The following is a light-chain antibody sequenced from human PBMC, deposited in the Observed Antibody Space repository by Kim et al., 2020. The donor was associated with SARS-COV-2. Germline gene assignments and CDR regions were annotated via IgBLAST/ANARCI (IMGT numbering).Light chain of an antibody. V-gene: IGLV3-19*01. J-gene: IGLJ1*01. Sequence: SSELTQDPAVSVALGQTVRITCQGDSLRSYYASWYQQKPGQAPVLVIYGKNNRPSGIPDRFSGSSSGNTASLTLTGAQAEDEADYYCNSRDSSGNNLAFG. CDR1: SLRSYY. CDR2: GKN. CDR3: NSRDSSGNNLA.